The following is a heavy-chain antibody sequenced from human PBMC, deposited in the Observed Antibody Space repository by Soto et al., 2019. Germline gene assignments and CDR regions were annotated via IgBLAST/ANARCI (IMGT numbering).Heavy chain of an antibody. CDR3: ARVNTTSSGPLTFDI. J-gene: IGHJ3*02. D-gene: IGHD6-6*01. V-gene: IGHV6-1*01. CDR2: TYYRSTWYN. Sequence: SQTLSLTCAISGDSVSSNSAAWNWIRQSPSRGLEWLGRTYYRSTWYNDYAVSVKSRITINPDTSKNQFSLHLDSVTPEDAAVYYCARVNTTSSGPLTFDIWGQGTMVTVSS. CDR1: GDSVSSNSAA.